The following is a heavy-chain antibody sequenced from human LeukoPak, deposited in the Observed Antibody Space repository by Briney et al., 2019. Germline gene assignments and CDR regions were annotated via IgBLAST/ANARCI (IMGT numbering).Heavy chain of an antibody. CDR3: AKDGTDYYYYGMDV. V-gene: IGHV3-23*01. D-gene: IGHD1-1*01. CDR2: ISGSGGST. J-gene: IGHJ6*04. Sequence: GGSLRLSCAASGFTFSSYAMSWVRQAPGKGLEWVPAISGSGGSTYYADSVKGRFTISRDNSKNTLYLQMNSLRAEDTAVYYCAKDGTDYYYYGMDVWGKGTTVTVSS. CDR1: GFTFSSYA.